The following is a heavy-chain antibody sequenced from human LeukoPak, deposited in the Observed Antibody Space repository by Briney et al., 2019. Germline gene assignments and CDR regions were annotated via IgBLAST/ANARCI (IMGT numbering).Heavy chain of an antibody. CDR1: GFDFNTFG. Sequence: GGSLRLSCVASGFDFNTFGMHWVRQAPDTGLEWVAVISWDGSDKYYADSVKGRFTISRDNSKNTLYLQMDSLRSEDTGVYYCVRQAQEDYWGQGTLVTVSS. CDR2: ISWDGSDK. V-gene: IGHV3-30*03. J-gene: IGHJ4*02. CDR3: VRQAQEDY.